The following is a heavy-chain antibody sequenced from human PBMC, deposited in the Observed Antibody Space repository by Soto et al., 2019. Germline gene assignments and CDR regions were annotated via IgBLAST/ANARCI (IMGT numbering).Heavy chain of an antibody. CDR3: AHRRVAVGFDP. Sequence: QITLKESGPTLVKPTQTLTLTCTFSGFSLSSSGVGVGWIRQPPGKALEWLAVIYWDDDKYYSPSLKSRLTXPXATSKNQVVLTMTNMDPVDTATYYWAHRRVAVGFDPGGQGTLVTVSS. V-gene: IGHV2-5*02. CDR1: GFSLSSSGVG. CDR2: IYWDDDK. J-gene: IGHJ5*02. D-gene: IGHD6-19*01.